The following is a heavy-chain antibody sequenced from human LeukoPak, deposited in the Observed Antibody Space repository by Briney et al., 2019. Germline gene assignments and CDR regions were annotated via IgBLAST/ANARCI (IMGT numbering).Heavy chain of an antibody. CDR2: IYTSGST. J-gene: IGHJ4*02. CDR3: ARNSGNDLFDY. CDR1: GYSISSGYY. D-gene: IGHD5-12*01. Sequence: SETLSLTCAVSGYSISSGYYWGWIRQPAGKGLEWIGRIYTSGSTNYNPSLKSRVTMSVDTSKNQFSLKVSSVTAADTAVYYCARNSGNDLFDYWGQGTLVTVSS. V-gene: IGHV4-4*07.